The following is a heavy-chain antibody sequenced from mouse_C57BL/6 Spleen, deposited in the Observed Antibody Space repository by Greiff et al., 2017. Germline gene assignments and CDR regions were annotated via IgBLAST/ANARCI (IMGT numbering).Heavy chain of an antibody. J-gene: IGHJ4*01. CDR1: GYAFSSSW. Sequence: VQLQQPGPELVKPGASVKISCKASGYAFSSSWMNWVKQRPGKGLEWIGRIYPGDGDTNYNGKFKGKATLTADQSSSTAYMQLSSLTSEDSAVYFCAKWDYGSFCAMDYWGQGTSVTVSS. D-gene: IGHD1-2*01. CDR2: IYPGDGDT. V-gene: IGHV1-82*01. CDR3: AKWDYGSFCAMDY.